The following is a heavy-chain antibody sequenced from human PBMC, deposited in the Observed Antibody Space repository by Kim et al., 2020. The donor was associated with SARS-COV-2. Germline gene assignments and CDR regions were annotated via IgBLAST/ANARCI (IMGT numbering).Heavy chain of an antibody. J-gene: IGHJ4*02. D-gene: IGHD6-13*01. CDR3: ARRGLYSSSWYAEYYFDY. V-gene: IGHV4-39*01. Sequence: KSRVTITVDTSKNQFSLKLSSVTAADTAVYYCARRGLYSSSWYAEYYFDYWGQGTLVTVSS.